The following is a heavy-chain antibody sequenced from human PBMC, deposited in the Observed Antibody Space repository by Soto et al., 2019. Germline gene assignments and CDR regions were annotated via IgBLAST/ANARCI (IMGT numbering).Heavy chain of an antibody. CDR3: ARDPVITKRFDY. CDR2: IYYSGST. D-gene: IGHD3-22*01. J-gene: IGHJ4*02. CDR1: GGSISSGGYY. V-gene: IGHV4-30-4*08. Sequence: SETLSLTCTVSGGSISSGGYYWSWIRQHPGKGLEWIGYIYYSGSTYYNPSLKSRVTISVGTSKNQFSLKLSSVTAADTAVYYCARDPVITKRFDYWGQGTLVTVSS.